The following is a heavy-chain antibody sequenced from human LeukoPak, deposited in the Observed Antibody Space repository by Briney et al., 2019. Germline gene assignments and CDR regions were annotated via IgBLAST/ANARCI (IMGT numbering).Heavy chain of an antibody. D-gene: IGHD5-24*01. CDR2: ISGSGGST. Sequence: PGGSLRLSCAASGFTFSSYAMSWVRQAPGKGLEWVSAISGSGGSTYYADSVKGRFTISRDNSKNTLYLQMNSLRAKDTAVYYCAKYGRRDGYNSIRYFDYWGQGTLVTVSS. J-gene: IGHJ4*02. CDR3: AKYGRRDGYNSIRYFDY. CDR1: GFTFSSYA. V-gene: IGHV3-23*01.